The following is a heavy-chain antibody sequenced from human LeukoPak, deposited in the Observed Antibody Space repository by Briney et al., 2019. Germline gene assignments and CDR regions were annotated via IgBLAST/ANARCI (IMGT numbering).Heavy chain of an antibody. D-gene: IGHD5-18*01. CDR2: INPNSGDT. CDR1: GYTFTGYY. CDR3: ARTVVDTELDYFDY. J-gene: IGHJ4*02. V-gene: IGHV1-2*02. Sequence: ASVKVSCKASGYTFTGYYIHWVRQAPGQGLECMGWINPNSGDTNYAQKFQGRVTMTRDTSIDTAYMELSGLRYDDTAVYYCARTVVDTELDYFDYWGQGTLVTVSS.